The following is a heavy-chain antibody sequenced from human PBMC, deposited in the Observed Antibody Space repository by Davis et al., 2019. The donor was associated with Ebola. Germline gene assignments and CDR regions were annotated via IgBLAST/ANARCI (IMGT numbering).Heavy chain of an antibody. J-gene: IGHJ6*02. CDR3: ARGNWVPPYYYYYGMDV. V-gene: IGHV4-34*01. CDR1: GGSFSGYY. D-gene: IGHD7-27*01. Sequence: SETLSLTCAVYGGSFSGYYWSWIRQPPGKGLEWIGEINHSGSTNYNPSLKSRVTISVDTSKNQFSLKLSSVTAADTAVYYCARGNWVPPYYYYYGMDVWGQGTTVTVSS. CDR2: INHSGST.